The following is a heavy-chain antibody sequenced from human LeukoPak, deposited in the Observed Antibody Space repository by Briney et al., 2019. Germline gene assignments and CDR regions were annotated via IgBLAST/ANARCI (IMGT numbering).Heavy chain of an antibody. CDR2: ISGRSDST. Sequence: GRSLRLSCAASGFPFDNYAMHWVRQVPGKALEWVSGISGRSDSTGYADSVKGRFTISRDNAENSLYLQMNSLRAEDTALYYCAKDDYLDYYGSGNYHIDFWGQGTLVTVSS. CDR1: GFPFDNYA. V-gene: IGHV3-9*01. D-gene: IGHD3-10*01. CDR3: AKDDYLDYYGSGNYHIDF. J-gene: IGHJ4*02.